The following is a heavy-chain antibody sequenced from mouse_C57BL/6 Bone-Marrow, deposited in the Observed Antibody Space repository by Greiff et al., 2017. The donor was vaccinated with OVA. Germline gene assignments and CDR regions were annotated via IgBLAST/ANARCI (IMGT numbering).Heavy chain of an antibody. J-gene: IGHJ3*01. CDR2: IFPGSGST. D-gene: IGHD2-1*01. Sequence: VQLQQSGPELVKPGASVKISCKASGYTFTDYYINWVKQRPGQGLEWIGWIFPGSGSTYYNEKFKGKATLTVDKSSSTAYMLLGSLTSEDSAVYFCARWGGNSFAYWGQGTLVTVSA. CDR1: GYTFTDYY. V-gene: IGHV1-75*01. CDR3: ARWGGNSFAY.